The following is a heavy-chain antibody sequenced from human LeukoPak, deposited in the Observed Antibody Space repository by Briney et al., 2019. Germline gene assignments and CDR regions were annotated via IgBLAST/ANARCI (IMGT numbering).Heavy chain of an antibody. CDR3: ARVWFGVSSWYYYGMDV. J-gene: IGHJ6*02. Sequence: SETLSLTCTVSGGSISRYYWSWIRPPPGKGLEGIGYIYYSGSTNYNPSLKRRVTISVDTPKNQFSLTLSSVTAADTAVYYCARVWFGVSSWYYYGMDVWGQGTTVAVSS. D-gene: IGHD3-10*01. CDR1: GGSISRYY. CDR2: IYYSGST. V-gene: IGHV4-59*01.